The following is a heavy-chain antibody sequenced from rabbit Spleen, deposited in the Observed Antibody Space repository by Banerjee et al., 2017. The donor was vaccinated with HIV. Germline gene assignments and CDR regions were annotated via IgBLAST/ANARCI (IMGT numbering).Heavy chain of an antibody. CDR3: ARDMGVAAGYYFNL. V-gene: IGHV1S7*01. CDR1: GFDFGTYY. D-gene: IGHD4-1*01. J-gene: IGHJ4*01. CDR2: IDPVFGIA. Sequence: QLVESGGGLVQPGGSLKLSCKASGFDFGTYYMSWVRQAPGKGLEWIGYIDPVFGIAVYASWVNGRFTISSPNAQNTLYLQLNSLTAADTATYFCARDMGVAAGYYFNLWGPGTLVTVS.